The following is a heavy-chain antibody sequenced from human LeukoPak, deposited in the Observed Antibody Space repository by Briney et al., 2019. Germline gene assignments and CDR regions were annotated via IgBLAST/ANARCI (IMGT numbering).Heavy chain of an antibody. CDR2: INHSGST. V-gene: IGHV4-34*01. Sequence: SSETLSLTCAVYGGSFSGYYWSWIRQPPGKGLEWIGEINHSGSTNYNPSLKSRVTISVDTSKNQFSLKLSSVTAADTAVYYCARGVQLSLWGQGTMVTVSS. J-gene: IGHJ3*01. D-gene: IGHD5-18*01. CDR1: GGSFSGYY. CDR3: ARGVQLSL.